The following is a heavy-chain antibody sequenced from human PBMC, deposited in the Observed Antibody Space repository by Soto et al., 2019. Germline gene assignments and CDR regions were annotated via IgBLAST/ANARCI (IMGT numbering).Heavy chain of an antibody. Sequence: PSEILSLPLTVSWGYISWLWCGRIRQPQGKGLEWIGYIYYSGRTNYNPSLKSRVTISVDTSKNPCSLKLSSVTAADTAVYYCARARLDRILSFSDSWGQGTLVTVSS. CDR1: WGYISWLW. CDR2: IYYSGRT. J-gene: IGHJ4*02. D-gene: IGHD2-15*01. V-gene: IGHV4-59*11. CDR3: ARARLDRILSFSDS.